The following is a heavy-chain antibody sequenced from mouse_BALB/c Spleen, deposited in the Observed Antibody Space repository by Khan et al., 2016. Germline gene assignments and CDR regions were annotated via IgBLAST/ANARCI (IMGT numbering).Heavy chain of an antibody. D-gene: IGHD2-1*01. CDR1: GYTFTYYT. V-gene: IGHV1-4*01. CDR2: INPSSNYT. J-gene: IGHJ2*01. Sequence: QVQLQQSGAELARPGASVKMSCKASGYTFTYYTMHWVKQRPGQGLEWIGYINPSSNYTNYQQKFKDKATLTAGKYSSTAYMQLRHLTSDDTAVYYGAREIYVNYPFGYWGQGTTLTVSS. CDR3: AREIYVNYPFGY.